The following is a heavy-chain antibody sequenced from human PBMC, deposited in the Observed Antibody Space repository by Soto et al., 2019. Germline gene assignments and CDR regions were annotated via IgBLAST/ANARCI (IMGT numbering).Heavy chain of an antibody. CDR2: IKQDGSEK. CDR1: GFTFSSYW. V-gene: IGHV3-7*01. Sequence: GGSLRLSCAASGFTFSSYWMSLVRQAPGKGLEWVANIKQDGSEKYYVDSVKGRFTISRDNAKNSLYLQMNSLRAEDTAVYYCARVSRRYSYGYAFDYWGEGTLVTVFS. D-gene: IGHD5-18*01. J-gene: IGHJ4*02. CDR3: ARVSRRYSYGYAFDY.